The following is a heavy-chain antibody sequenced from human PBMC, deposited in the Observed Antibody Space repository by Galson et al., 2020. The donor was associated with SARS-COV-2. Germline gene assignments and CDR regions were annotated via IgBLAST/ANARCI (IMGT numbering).Heavy chain of an antibody. CDR3: ARGVAY. Sequence: SETLSLTCSVSGGSITSGSYFWNWIRQPAGKGLEWIGRIYSSGNTNYNPSLKSRVPISMDTSKNQFSLNLNSVTAADTAIYYCARGVAYWGQGTLVTVSS. CDR1: GGSITSGSYF. D-gene: IGHD3-10*01. J-gene: IGHJ4*02. V-gene: IGHV4-61*02. CDR2: IYSSGNT.